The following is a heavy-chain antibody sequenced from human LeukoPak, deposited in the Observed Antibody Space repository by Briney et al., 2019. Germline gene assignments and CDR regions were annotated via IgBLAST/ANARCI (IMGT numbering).Heavy chain of an antibody. CDR3: AREALVRGVIPPYYYYYGMDV. J-gene: IGHJ6*02. V-gene: IGHV1-2*02. CDR2: INPNSGGT. CDR1: GYTFTTYD. Sequence: ASVKVSCKASGYTFTTYDITWVRQAPGQGLEWMGWINPNSGGTNYAQKFQGRVTMTRDTSISTAYMELSRLRSDDTAVYYCAREALVRGVIPPYYYYYGMDVWGQGTTVTVSS. D-gene: IGHD3-10*01.